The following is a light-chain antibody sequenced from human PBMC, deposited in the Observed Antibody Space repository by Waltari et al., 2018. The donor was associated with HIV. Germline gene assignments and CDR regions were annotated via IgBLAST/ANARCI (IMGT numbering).Light chain of an antibody. J-gene: IGKJ5*01. V-gene: IGKV1-39*01. CDR3: QQTLRTPHT. Sequence: DIQMTQSPSSLSASVGDRVTIPCRAPQSISHNLNWYQQTAAKAPRLLIFAASNLHSGVPSRFSGSGSGTVFNLTVNNLQPEDCATYYCQQTLRTPHTVGPGTRLEIK. CDR2: AAS. CDR1: QSISHN.